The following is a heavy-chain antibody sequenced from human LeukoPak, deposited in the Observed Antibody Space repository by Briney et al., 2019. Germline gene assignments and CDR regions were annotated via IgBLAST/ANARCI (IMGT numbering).Heavy chain of an antibody. D-gene: IGHD3-16*01. CDR2: IYYSGST. Sequence: SETLSLTCTVSGGSISSYYWSWIRQPPGKGLEWIGYIYYSGSTNYNPSLKSRVTISVDTSKNQLSLKLSSVTAADTAVYYCARRWVYDKRAFDAWGQGTMVTVSS. V-gene: IGHV4-59*08. J-gene: IGHJ3*01. CDR3: ARRWVYDKRAFDA. CDR1: GGSISSYY.